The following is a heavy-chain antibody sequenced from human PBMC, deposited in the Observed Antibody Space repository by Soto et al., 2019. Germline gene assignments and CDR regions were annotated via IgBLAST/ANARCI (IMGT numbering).Heavy chain of an antibody. V-gene: IGHV1-69*13. CDR1: GGTFSSYA. J-gene: IGHJ5*02. CDR3: AKGIAAAGTWFDP. D-gene: IGHD6-13*01. CDR2: IIPIFGTA. Sequence: GASVKVPCKASGGTFSSYAISWVRQAPGQGLEWMGGIIPIFGTANYAQKFQGRVTITADESTSTAYMELSSLRSEDTAVYYCAKGIAAAGTWFDPWGQGTLVTVSS.